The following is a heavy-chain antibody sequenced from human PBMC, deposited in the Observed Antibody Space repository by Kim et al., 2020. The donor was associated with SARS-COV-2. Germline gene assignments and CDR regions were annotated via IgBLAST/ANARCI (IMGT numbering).Heavy chain of an antibody. Sequence: TKYSQKFQGRVTITRGTSASTAYMELSSLRSEDTAVYYCAGSGWYGAFDYWGQGTLVTVSS. CDR2: T. J-gene: IGHJ4*02. D-gene: IGHD6-19*01. CDR3: AGSGWYGAFDY. V-gene: IGHV1-3*01.